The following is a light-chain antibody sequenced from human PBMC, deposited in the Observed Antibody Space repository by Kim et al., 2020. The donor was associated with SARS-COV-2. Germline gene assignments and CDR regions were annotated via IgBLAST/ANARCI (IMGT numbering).Light chain of an antibody. J-gene: IGKJ4*01. CDR2: SAS. CDR1: ESVRTF. V-gene: IGKV3-15*01. Sequence: EIVMTQSPATLSVSLGERVTLSCRASESVRTFLAWYQQKPGQAPRLLIYSASTRATGTPARFGGSGSGTDFTVTISSLQAEDAAVYYCQQHNNWPLTFGGGTKVDIK. CDR3: QQHNNWPLT.